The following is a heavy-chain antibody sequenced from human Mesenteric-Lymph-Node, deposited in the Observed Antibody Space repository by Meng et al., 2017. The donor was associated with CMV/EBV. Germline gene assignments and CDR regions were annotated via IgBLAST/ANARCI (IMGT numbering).Heavy chain of an antibody. Sequence: GGSLRLSCAASGFPFSMYWMYWVRQAPGKGLVWVSRINSDGSSANYADSVKGRFTIPRDNAMNTLSLQMNSLRDDDTAVYYCTRATAWAFDLWGQGTLVTVSS. CDR3: TRATAWAFDL. J-gene: IGHJ4*02. CDR1: GFPFSMYW. CDR2: INSDGSSA. D-gene: IGHD5-12*01. V-gene: IGHV3-74*01.